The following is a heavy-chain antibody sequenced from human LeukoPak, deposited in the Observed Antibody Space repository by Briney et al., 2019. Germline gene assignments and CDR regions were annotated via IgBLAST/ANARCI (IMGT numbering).Heavy chain of an antibody. J-gene: IGHJ4*02. V-gene: IGHV3-74*01. Sequence: GGSLRLSCAASGFTFSSYWMHRVRQGPGKGLVWVSRISSDGSSTTYADSVKGRFTISRDNAKNTLYLQMNSLRAEDTAVYYCARDPSGDYGDYFDYWGQGTLVTVSS. CDR1: GFTFSSYW. D-gene: IGHD4-17*01. CDR3: ARDPSGDYGDYFDY. CDR2: ISSDGSST.